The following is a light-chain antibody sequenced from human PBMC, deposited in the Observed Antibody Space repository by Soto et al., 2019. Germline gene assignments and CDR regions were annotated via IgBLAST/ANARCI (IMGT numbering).Light chain of an antibody. CDR1: SSDVGGYNY. CDR3: SSYTSSSTRV. J-gene: IGLJ3*02. Sequence: QSALTQPASVSGSPGQSITISCTGTSSDVGGYNYVSWYQQHPGKAPKLMMYEVSNRPSGVSNRVSGSKSGNTASLTISGLQAEDEADYYCSSYTSSSTRVFGGGPKLTVL. CDR2: EVS. V-gene: IGLV2-14*01.